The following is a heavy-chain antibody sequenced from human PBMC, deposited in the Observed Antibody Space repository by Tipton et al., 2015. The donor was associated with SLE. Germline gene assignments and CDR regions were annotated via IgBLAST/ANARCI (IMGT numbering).Heavy chain of an antibody. CDR2: IYYSGST. D-gene: IGHD1-20*01. V-gene: IGHV4-59*11. J-gene: IGHJ3*02. CDR1: GGSISSHY. CDR3: AKDRGHNWNPDAFDI. Sequence: TLSLTCTVSGGSISSHYWSWIRQPPGKGLEWIGYIYYSGSTNYKSSLKSRVTISVDTSKNQFSLKLSSVTAEDTAVYYCAKDRGHNWNPDAFDIWGQGTMVTVSS.